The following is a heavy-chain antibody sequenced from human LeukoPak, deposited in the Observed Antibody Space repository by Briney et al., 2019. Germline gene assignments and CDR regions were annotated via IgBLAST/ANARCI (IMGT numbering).Heavy chain of an antibody. J-gene: IGHJ4*02. Sequence: ASVKVSCKASGYTFTGYYMHWVRQAPGQGLEWMGWINPNSGGTNYAQKFQGRVTMTRDTSISTAYMELSRLRSDDTAVYYCARGAEQWLQNTGVDSWGQGTLVTVYS. CDR2: INPNSGGT. V-gene: IGHV1-2*02. CDR3: ARGAEQWLQNTGVDS. CDR1: GYTFTGYY. D-gene: IGHD5-24*01.